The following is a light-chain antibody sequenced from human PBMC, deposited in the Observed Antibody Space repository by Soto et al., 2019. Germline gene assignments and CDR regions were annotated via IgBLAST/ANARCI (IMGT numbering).Light chain of an antibody. CDR3: QYYGSSPRVT. Sequence: EIVLTQSPGTLSLSPGERATLSCRASQTVSSTCLTWYQQKPGQAPRRLIYGASMRATGIPDRFSGSGSGTDFTLTISRLEPEDFAVYYCQYYGSSPRVTFGGGTKVEIK. J-gene: IGKJ4*01. CDR2: GAS. CDR1: QTVSSTC. V-gene: IGKV3-20*01.